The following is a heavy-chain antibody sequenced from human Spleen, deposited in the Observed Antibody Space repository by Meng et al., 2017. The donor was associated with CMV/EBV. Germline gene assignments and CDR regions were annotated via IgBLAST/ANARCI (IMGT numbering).Heavy chain of an antibody. CDR3: ARGFIGTSERNWFDP. V-gene: IGHV3-48*03. J-gene: IGHJ5*02. D-gene: IGHD2-2*01. Sequence: GGSLRLSCAASGFSFSIYAMSWVRQAPGKGLEWVSYISSSGSTIYYADSVKGRFTISRDNAKNSLYLQMNSLRAEDTAVYYCARGFIGTSERNWFDPWGQGTLVTVSS. CDR1: GFSFSIYA. CDR2: ISSSGSTI.